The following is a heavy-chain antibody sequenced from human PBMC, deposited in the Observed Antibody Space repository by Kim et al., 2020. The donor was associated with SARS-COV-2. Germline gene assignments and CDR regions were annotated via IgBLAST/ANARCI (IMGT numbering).Heavy chain of an antibody. CDR2: TYYRSKWYN. J-gene: IGHJ3*02. Sequence: SQTLSLTCAISGDSVSSNSAAWNWIRQSPSRGLEWLGRTYYRSKWYNDYAVSVKSRITINPDTSKNQFSLQLNSVTPEDTAVYYCARDRYDSSGWYEIGSDAFDIWGQGTMVTVSS. CDR1: GDSVSSNSAA. CDR3: ARDRYDSSGWYEIGSDAFDI. D-gene: IGHD6-19*01. V-gene: IGHV6-1*01.